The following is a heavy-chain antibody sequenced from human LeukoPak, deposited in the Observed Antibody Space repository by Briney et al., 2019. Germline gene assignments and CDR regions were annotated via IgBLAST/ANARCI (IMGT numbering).Heavy chain of an antibody. CDR2: IKSKTDGGTT. Sequence: GGCLRPSCAASGFTFSSYWISWGRQAPGKGLEWVGRIKSKTDGGTTDYAAPVKGRFTISRDASKNTLYLQMNSLKIEDTAVYYCARYYGDSGSQYYFDYWGQGTLVTVSS. V-gene: IGHV3-15*01. J-gene: IGHJ4*02. CDR1: GFTFSSYW. D-gene: IGHD3-22*01. CDR3: ARYYGDSGSQYYFDY.